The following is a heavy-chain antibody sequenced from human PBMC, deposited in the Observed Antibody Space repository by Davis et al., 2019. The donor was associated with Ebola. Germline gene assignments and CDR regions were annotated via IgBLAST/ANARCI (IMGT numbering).Heavy chain of an antibody. J-gene: IGHJ6*02. D-gene: IGHD3-22*01. CDR1: GGSISSSSYY. CDR2: IYYSGST. CDR3: ARAYYDSSGYYLRYYYYYYGMDV. V-gene: IGHV4-39*07. Sequence: PSETLSLTCTVSGGSISSSSYYWGWIRQPPGKGLEWIGSIYYSGSTYYNPSLKSRVTISVDTSKNQFSLKLSSVTAADTAVYYCARAYYDSSGYYLRYYYYYYGMDVWGQGTTVTVSS.